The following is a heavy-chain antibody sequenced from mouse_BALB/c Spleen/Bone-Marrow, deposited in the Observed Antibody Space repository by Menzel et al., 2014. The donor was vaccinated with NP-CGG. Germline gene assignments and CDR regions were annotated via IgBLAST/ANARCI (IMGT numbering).Heavy chain of an antibody. CDR1: GFTFSSYG. CDR3: TRQRGDYAMDY. V-gene: IGHV5-9-3*01. CDR2: ISNGGNYT. D-gene: IGHD1-1*02. Sequence: EVKLMESGGGLVKPGGSLKLSCAASGFTFSSYGVFWVRQTPEKRLEWVATISNGGNYTYYPDSVKGRFTISRDNAKNTLYLQMSSLRSEDTAMYYCTRQRGDYAMDYWGQGTSVTVSS. J-gene: IGHJ4*01.